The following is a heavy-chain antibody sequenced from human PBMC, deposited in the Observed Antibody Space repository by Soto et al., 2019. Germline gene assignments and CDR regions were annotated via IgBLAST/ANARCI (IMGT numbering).Heavy chain of an antibody. CDR2: ISYDGSNK. J-gene: IGHJ4*02. V-gene: IGHV3-30-3*01. CDR3: ARDDSSGYYPFDY. CDR1: GFTFSSYA. Sequence: GGSLRLSCAASGFTFSSYAMHWVRQAPGKGLEWVAVISYDGSNKYYAASVKGRFTISRDFSKNTLFLQMNSLRAEDTAVYYCARDDSSGYYPFDYWGQGTLVTVSS. D-gene: IGHD3-22*01.